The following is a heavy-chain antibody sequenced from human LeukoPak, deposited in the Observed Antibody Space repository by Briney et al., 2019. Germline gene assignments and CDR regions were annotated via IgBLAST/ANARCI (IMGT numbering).Heavy chain of an antibody. CDR2: IYYSGST. CDR1: GGSISSGSYF. CDR3: AGSERNHGDY. V-gene: IGHV4-39*01. D-gene: IGHD3-10*01. Sequence: SETLSLTCNVSGGSISSGSYFWGWIRQPPGKGLEWIGSIYYSGSTYYNPSLKSRVTISVDTSKNQFSLKLSSVTAADTAVYYCAGSERNHGDYWGQGTLVTVSS. J-gene: IGHJ4*02.